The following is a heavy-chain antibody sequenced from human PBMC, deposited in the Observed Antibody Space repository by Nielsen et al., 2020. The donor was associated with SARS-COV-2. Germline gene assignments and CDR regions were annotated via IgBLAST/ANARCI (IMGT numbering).Heavy chain of an antibody. V-gene: IGHV3-11*01. CDR2: ISGRGDII. J-gene: IGHJ5*02. CDR3: ARQPRSIISNWFDP. CDR1: GFTFSDYY. D-gene: IGHD1-14*01. Sequence: GGSLRLSCVASGFTFSDYYMTWIRQAPGKGLEWVSYISGRGDIIFYTDSVEGRFTISRDNAKNSLYLQMNSLRAEDTAVYYCARQPRSIISNWFDPWGQGTLVTVST.